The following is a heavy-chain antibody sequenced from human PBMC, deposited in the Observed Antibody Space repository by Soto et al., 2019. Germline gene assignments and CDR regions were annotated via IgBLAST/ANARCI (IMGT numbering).Heavy chain of an antibody. V-gene: IGHV1-69*01. J-gene: IGHJ5*02. D-gene: IGHD6-19*01. CDR2: IIPIFGTA. CDR3: ARDGRGIAVAGLNWFDP. Sequence: QVQLVQSGAEVQKPGSSVKVSCKASGGTFSSYAISWVRQAPGQGLEWMGGIIPIFGTANYAQKFQGRVTIAADESTSTAYMELSSLRSEDTAVYYCARDGRGIAVAGLNWFDPWGQGTLVTVSS. CDR1: GGTFSSYA.